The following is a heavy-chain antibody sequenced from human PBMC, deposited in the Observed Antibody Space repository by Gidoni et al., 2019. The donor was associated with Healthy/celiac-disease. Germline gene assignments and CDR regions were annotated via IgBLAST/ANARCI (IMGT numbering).Heavy chain of an antibody. V-gene: IGHV4-34*01. Sequence: QVQLQQWGAGLLKPSETLSLTCAVYGGCFSGYYWSWIRQPPGKGLEWIGEINHSGSTNYNPSLKSRVTISVDTSKNQFSLKLSSVTAADTAVYYCAYDSGYDNYIDYWGQGTLVTVSS. CDR3: AYDSGYDNYIDY. CDR1: GGCFSGYY. J-gene: IGHJ4*02. CDR2: INHSGST. D-gene: IGHD5-12*01.